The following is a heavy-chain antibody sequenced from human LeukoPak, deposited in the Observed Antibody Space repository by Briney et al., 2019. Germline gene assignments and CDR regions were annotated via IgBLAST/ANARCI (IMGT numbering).Heavy chain of an antibody. Sequence: GGSLRLSYAASGFTFSSYAMSWVRQAPGKGLEWVSAISGSGGSTYYADSVKGRFTISRDNSKNTLYLQMNSLRAEDTAVYYCAKAPVPQWLVINWFDPWRPGTLVTVSS. CDR2: ISGSGGST. CDR1: GFTFSSYA. CDR3: AKAPVPQWLVINWFDP. D-gene: IGHD6-19*01. J-gene: IGHJ5*02. V-gene: IGHV3-23*01.